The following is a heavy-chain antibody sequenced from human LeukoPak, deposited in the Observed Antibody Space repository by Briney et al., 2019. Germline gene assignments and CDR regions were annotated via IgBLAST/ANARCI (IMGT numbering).Heavy chain of an antibody. CDR3: ARARPGQNPDYGGISFDP. D-gene: IGHD4-23*01. J-gene: IGHJ5*02. Sequence: GSSVKVSCKASGGTFSSYAISWVRQATGQGLEWMGWISGYNGNTNYAQKFQGRVTITADESTSTAYMELSSLRSEDTAVYYCARARPGQNPDYGGISFDPWGQGTLVTVSS. V-gene: IGHV1-69*01. CDR2: ISGYNGNT. CDR1: GGTFSSYA.